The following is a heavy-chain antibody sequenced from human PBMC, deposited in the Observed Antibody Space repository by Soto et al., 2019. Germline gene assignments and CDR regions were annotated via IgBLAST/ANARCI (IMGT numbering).Heavy chain of an antibody. CDR2: ISWNSSSI. CDR3: AKDMGGSGSPDYYYYGMDV. CDR1: GFTFDDYA. Sequence: PGGSLRLSCAASGFTFDDYAMHWVRQAPGKGLEWVSGISWNSSSIGYADSVKGRFTISRDNAKKSLYLQINSLRAEDTAVYYCAKDMGGSGSPDYYYYGMDVWGQGTTVTVSS. D-gene: IGHD3-10*01. J-gene: IGHJ6*02. V-gene: IGHV3-9*01.